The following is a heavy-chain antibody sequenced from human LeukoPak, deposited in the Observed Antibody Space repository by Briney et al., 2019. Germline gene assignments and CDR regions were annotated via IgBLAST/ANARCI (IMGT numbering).Heavy chain of an antibody. V-gene: IGHV1-3*01. CDR2: INGGNGDA. J-gene: IGHJ4*02. CDR1: GYTFTSYG. D-gene: IGHD6-19*01. CDR3: ARQYSSGWYYFDY. Sequence: ASVKVSCKTSGYTFTSYGMHWVRQAPGQRLEWMGWINGGNGDAKYSQKFQGRVTITRDTSASTGYMELRSLRSDDTAVYYCARQYSSGWYYFDYWGQGTLVTVSS.